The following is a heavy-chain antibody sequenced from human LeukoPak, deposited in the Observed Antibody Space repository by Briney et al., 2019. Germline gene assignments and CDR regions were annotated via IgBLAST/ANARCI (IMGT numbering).Heavy chain of an antibody. J-gene: IGHJ6*02. CDR1: GGSISSYY. Sequence: PSETLSLTCTVSGGSISSYYWSWIRQPPGKGLEWIGYIYYSGSTNYNPSLKSRVTISVDTSKNQFSLKLSSVTAADTAVYYCARRRFFSNYYYGMDVWGQGTTVTVSS. CDR3: ARRRFFSNYYYGMDV. V-gene: IGHV4-59*08. CDR2: IYYSGST. D-gene: IGHD3-3*01.